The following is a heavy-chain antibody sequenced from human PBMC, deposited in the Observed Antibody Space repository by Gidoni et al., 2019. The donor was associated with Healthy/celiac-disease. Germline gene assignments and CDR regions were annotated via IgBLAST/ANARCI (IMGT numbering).Heavy chain of an antibody. D-gene: IGHD4-17*01. V-gene: IGHV4-39*01. CDR3: ARPVYGDWYFDY. CDR1: GCSISSSSYY. CDR2: IYYSGST. J-gene: IGHJ4*02. Sequence: QLPLQDSGPGLVKPSETLSLTCPFSGCSISSSSYYWGWIRQPPGKGLEWIGSIYYSGSTYYNPSLKSRVTISVDTSKNQFSLKLSSVTAADTAVYYCARPVYGDWYFDYWGQGTLVTVSS.